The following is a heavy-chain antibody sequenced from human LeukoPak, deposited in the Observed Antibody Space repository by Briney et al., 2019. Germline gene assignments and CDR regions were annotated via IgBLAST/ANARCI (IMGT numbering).Heavy chain of an antibody. Sequence: PGGSLRLSCAASGFTFSSYSMNWVRQAPGKGLEWVSYISSSSTIYYADSVKGRFTISRDNAKNSLYLQMNSLRDEDTAVYYCARGGYSNYDPFDYWGQGTLVTVSS. V-gene: IGHV3-48*02. CDR2: ISSSSTI. CDR1: GFTFSSYS. D-gene: IGHD4-11*01. CDR3: ARGGYSNYDPFDY. J-gene: IGHJ4*02.